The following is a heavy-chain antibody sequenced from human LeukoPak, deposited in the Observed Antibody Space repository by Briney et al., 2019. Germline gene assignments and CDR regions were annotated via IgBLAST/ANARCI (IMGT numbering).Heavy chain of an antibody. CDR2: INHSGST. Sequence: SETLSLTCAVYGGSFSGYYWSWIRQPPGKGLEWIGEINHSGSTNYNPSLKSRVTISVDTSKNQFSLKLSSVTAADTAVYYCARGARGSYFGYWDQGTLVTVSS. J-gene: IGHJ4*02. CDR3: ARGARGSYFGY. D-gene: IGHD1-26*01. V-gene: IGHV4-34*01. CDR1: GGSFSGYY.